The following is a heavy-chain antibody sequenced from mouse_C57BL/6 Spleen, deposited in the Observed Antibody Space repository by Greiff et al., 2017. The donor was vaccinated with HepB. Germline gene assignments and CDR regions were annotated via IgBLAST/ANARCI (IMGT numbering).Heavy chain of an antibody. D-gene: IGHD1-1*01. CDR2: IYPGSGNT. V-gene: IGHV1-76*01. J-gene: IGHJ2*01. Sequence: VQLQQSGAELVRPGASVKLSCKASGYTFTDYYINWVKQRPGQGLEWIARIYPGSGNTYYNEKFKGKATLTAEKSSSTAYMQLSSLTSEDSAVYFGARGAGSSHYFDYWGQGTTLTVSS. CDR1: GYTFTDYY. CDR3: ARGAGSSHYFDY.